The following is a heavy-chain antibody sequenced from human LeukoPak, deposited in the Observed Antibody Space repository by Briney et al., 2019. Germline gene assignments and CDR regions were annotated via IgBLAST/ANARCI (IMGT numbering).Heavy chain of an antibody. Sequence: GGSLRLSCAASGFTFSSYAMHWVRQAPGKGLEWVAVISYDGSNKYYADSVKGRFTISRDNSKNTLYLQMNSLGAEDTAVYYCARSLQLWVGGVFDYWGQGTLVTVSS. D-gene: IGHD5-18*01. J-gene: IGHJ4*02. CDR1: GFTFSSYA. V-gene: IGHV3-30*14. CDR2: ISYDGSNK. CDR3: ARSLQLWVGGVFDY.